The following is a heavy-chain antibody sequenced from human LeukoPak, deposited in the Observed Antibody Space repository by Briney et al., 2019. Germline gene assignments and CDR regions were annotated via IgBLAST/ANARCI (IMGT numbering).Heavy chain of an antibody. V-gene: IGHV3-30*03. Sequence: GRSLRLSCAASGFTFSSSGMHWVRQAPGKGLEWVAVISYDGSNKYYADSMKGRFTISRDNSKNTLYLQMNSLRAEDTAVYYCARGSPEYSPFDYWGQGTLVTVS. CDR2: ISYDGSNK. CDR1: GFTFSSSG. CDR3: ARGSPEYSPFDY. J-gene: IGHJ4*02. D-gene: IGHD6-6*01.